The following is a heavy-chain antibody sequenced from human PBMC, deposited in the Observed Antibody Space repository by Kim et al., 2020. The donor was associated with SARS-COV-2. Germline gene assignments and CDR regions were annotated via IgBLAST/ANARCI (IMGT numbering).Heavy chain of an antibody. V-gene: IGHV3-7*01. Sequence: GGSLRLSYTASGFTFTNYWMTWVRQAPGKGLEWVATTKSDGSEKYYLDSVKGRFTITRDTAKNSLYLQMNSLRAEDTAIYYCARDPESSTFYDFWSGYYAFDHWGQGTLVTVSS. CDR3: ARDPESSTFYDFWSGYYAFDH. J-gene: IGHJ4*02. CDR2: TKSDGSEK. D-gene: IGHD3-3*01. CDR1: GFTFTNYW.